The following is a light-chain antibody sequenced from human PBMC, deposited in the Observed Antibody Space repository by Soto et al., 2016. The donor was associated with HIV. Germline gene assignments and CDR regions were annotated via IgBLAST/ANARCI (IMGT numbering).Light chain of an antibody. CDR1: QGIANS. J-gene: IGKJ1*01. Sequence: IQMTQSPSSLSASLGDRVTITCRASQGIANSLAWYQQKPGKAPKFLVYAASRLDRGVPPRFSGSGSGTDYTPTITSLQPEDFATYYCQQSYGTPLTFGQGTKVEIK. CDR3: QQSYGTPLT. V-gene: IGKV1-NL1*01. CDR2: AAS.